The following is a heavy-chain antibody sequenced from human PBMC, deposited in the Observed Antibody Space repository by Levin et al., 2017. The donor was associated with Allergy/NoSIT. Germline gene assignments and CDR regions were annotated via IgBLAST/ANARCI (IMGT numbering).Heavy chain of an antibody. V-gene: IGHV3-48*02. CDR2: IIHISSTI. CDR3: ARGAVAGRAAFDI. Sequence: GESLKISCASSLFTFIIYIINFFLHSPFNFLYCFSYIIHISSTIDYADSVKGRFTISRDNAKNSLYLQMNSLRDEDTAVYYCARGAVAGRAAFDIWGQGTMVTVSS. CDR1: LFTFIIYI. D-gene: IGHD6-19*01. J-gene: IGHJ3*02.